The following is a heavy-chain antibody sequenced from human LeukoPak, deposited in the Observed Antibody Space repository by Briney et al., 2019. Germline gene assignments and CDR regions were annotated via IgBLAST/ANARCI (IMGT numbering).Heavy chain of an antibody. Sequence: GGSLRLSCAASGFTFSRFWMTWVRQAPGKGLEWVANINEDGSQIYYVGSVKGRFTVSRDNARDSLYLQMTSLRVEDTAIYYCARDAIRGGDFDYWGQGTLVTVSS. CDR1: GFTFSRFW. D-gene: IGHD3-16*01. J-gene: IGHJ4*02. CDR2: INEDGSQI. CDR3: ARDAIRGGDFDY. V-gene: IGHV3-7*01.